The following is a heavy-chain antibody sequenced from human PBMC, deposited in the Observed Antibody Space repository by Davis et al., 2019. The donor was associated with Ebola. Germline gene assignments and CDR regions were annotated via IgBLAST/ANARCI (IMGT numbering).Heavy chain of an antibody. CDR3: AKDPLSNYYGSGSYGY. J-gene: IGHJ4*02. D-gene: IGHD3-10*01. CDR2: ISGDGGST. Sequence: GESLKISCAASGFTFDDYAMHWVRQAPGKGLEWVSLISGDGGSTYYADSVKGRFTISRDKSNNSLYLQMNSMRTEDTALYYCAKDPLSNYYGSGSYGYWGQGTLVTVSS. V-gene: IGHV3-43*02. CDR1: GFTFDDYA.